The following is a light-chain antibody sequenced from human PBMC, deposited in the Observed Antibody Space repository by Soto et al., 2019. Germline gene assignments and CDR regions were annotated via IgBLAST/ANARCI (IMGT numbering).Light chain of an antibody. Sequence: DIQMTQSPSSLSAAVEDRVTITCRASQTVTNYLNWYQQKPGEAPKLLIYGATRLQSGVPSRFSGSESGTDFTLTISRLQSVDFATYYCQQSYRYPWTFGQGTKVEIK. J-gene: IGKJ1*01. CDR1: QTVTNY. CDR3: QQSYRYPWT. V-gene: IGKV1-39*01. CDR2: GAT.